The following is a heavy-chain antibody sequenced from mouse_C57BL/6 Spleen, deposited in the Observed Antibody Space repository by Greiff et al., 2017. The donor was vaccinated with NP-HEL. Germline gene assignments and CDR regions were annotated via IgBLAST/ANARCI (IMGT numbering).Heavy chain of an antibody. V-gene: IGHV1-54*01. Sequence: QVQLKESGAELVRPGTSVKVSCKASGYAFTNYLIEWVKQRPGQGLEWIGVINPGSGGTNYNEKFKGKATLTADKSSSTAYMQLSSLTSEDSAVYFCARYGYDGFAYWGQGTLVTVSA. J-gene: IGHJ3*01. CDR3: ARYGYDGFAY. CDR1: GYAFTNYL. D-gene: IGHD2-2*01. CDR2: INPGSGGT.